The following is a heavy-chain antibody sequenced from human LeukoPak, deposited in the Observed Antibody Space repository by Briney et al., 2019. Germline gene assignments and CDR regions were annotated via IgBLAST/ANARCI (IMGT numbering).Heavy chain of an antibody. J-gene: IGHJ4*02. CDR2: IYHSGST. D-gene: IGHD3-10*01. Sequence: SETLSLTCAVSGGSISSGGYSWSWIRQPPGKGLEWIGYIYHSGSTYYNPSLKSRVTISVDTSKNQFSLKLSSVTAADTAVYYCARGPAMVRGVDHFDYWGQGTLVTVSS. CDR1: GGSISSGGYS. V-gene: IGHV4-30-2*05. CDR3: ARGPAMVRGVDHFDY.